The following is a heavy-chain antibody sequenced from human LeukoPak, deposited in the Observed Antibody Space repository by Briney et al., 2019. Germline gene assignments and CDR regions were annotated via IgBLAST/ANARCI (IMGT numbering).Heavy chain of an antibody. D-gene: IGHD2-2*03. CDR3: ARDGYLAVDY. CDR2: IYYSGST. V-gene: IGHV4-39*07. CDR1: GGSISSSSYY. Sequence: SETLSLTCTVSGGSISSSSYYWGWIRQPPGKGLEWIGSIYYSGSTHYNPSLKSRVTISVDTSKNQFSLKLSSVTAADTAVYYCARDGYLAVDYWGQGTLVTVSS. J-gene: IGHJ4*02.